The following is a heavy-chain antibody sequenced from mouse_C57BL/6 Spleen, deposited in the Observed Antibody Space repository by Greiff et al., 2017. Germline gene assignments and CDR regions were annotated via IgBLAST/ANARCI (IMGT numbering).Heavy chain of an antibody. Sequence: VQLQQSGAELVRPGASVKLSCTASGFNITDDYMHWVKQRPEQGLEWIGWIDPENGDTEYASKFQGKATITADTSSNTAYLQLSSLTSEDTAVYYCTTGDYDGAYWGQGTLVTVSA. J-gene: IGHJ3*01. CDR1: GFNITDDY. CDR3: TTGDYDGAY. V-gene: IGHV14-4*01. D-gene: IGHD2-4*01. CDR2: IDPENGDT.